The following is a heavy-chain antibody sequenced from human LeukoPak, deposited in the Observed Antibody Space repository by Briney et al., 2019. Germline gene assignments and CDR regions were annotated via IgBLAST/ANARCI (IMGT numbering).Heavy chain of an antibody. CDR1: GGSISSYY. Sequence: SETLSLTCTVSGGSISSYYWSWIRQPAGKGLEWIGRIYTSGSTNYNPSLKSRVTMSVDTSKNQFSLKLSSVTAADTAVYYCARVGSQLNSSSWPYYYYYCMDVWGKGTTVTVSS. J-gene: IGHJ6*03. CDR3: ARVGSQLNSSSWPYYYYYCMDV. V-gene: IGHV4-4*07. CDR2: IYTSGST. D-gene: IGHD6-13*01.